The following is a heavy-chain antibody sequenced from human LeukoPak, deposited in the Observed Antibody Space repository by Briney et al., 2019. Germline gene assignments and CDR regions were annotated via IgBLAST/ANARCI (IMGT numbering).Heavy chain of an antibody. J-gene: IGHJ6*02. V-gene: IGHV4-34*01. CDR3: ARGPRYYDFWSGYYTPYYYYGMDV. Sequence: SETLSLTCAVYGGSLSGYYWSWIRQPPGKGLEWIGEINHSGSTNYNPSLKSRVTISVDTSKNQFSLKLSSVTAADTAVYYCARGPRYYDFWSGYYTPYYYYGMDVWGQGTTVTVSS. CDR2: INHSGST. D-gene: IGHD3-3*01. CDR1: GGSLSGYY.